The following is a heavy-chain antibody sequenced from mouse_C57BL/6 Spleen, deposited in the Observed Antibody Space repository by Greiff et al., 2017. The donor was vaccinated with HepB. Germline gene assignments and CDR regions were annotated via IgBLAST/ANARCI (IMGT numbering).Heavy chain of an antibody. CDR1: GFSFNTYA. CDR2: IRSKSNNYAT. Sequence: EVQRVESGGGLVQPKGSLKLSCAASGFSFNTYAMNWVRQAPGKGLEWVARIRSKSNNYATYYADSVKDRFTISRDDSESMLYLQMNNLKTEDTAMYYCVRDGYYEYYAMDYWGQGTSVTVSS. CDR3: VRDGYYEYYAMDY. D-gene: IGHD2-3*01. J-gene: IGHJ4*01. V-gene: IGHV10-1*01.